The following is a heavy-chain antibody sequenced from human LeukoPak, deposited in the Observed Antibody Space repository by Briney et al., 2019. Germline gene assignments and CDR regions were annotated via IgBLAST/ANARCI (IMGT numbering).Heavy chain of an antibody. D-gene: IGHD3-16*01. CDR2: IKLDGSEK. CDR1: GFTFSSYW. CDR3: ARGGTATYYFDY. J-gene: IGHJ4*02. V-gene: IGHV3-7*01. Sequence: PGGSLRLSCAASGFTFSSYWMSWVRQAPGKGLEWVANIKLDGSEKNYVDSVKGRFTISRDNAKNSVYLRMNSLRAEDTAVYYCARGGTATYYFDYWGQGTLVTVSS.